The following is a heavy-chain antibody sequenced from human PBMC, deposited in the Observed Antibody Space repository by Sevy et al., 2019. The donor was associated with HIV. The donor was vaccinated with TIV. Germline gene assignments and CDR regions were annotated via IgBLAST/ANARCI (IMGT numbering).Heavy chain of an antibody. CDR3: ARGVVTARNYYYYYGMDV. J-gene: IGHJ6*02. CDR1: GGTFSSYA. Sequence: SVKVSCKASGGTFSSYAISWVRQAPGQGLEWMGGIIPIFGTANYAQKFQGRVTITADESTSTAYMELSSLRSEDTAVYYCARGVVTARNYYYYYGMDVWGQGTTVTVSS. CDR2: IIPIFGTA. V-gene: IGHV1-69*13. D-gene: IGHD2-21*02.